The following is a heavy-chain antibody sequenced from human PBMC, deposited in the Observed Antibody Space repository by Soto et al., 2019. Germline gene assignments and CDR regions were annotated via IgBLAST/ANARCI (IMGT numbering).Heavy chain of an antibody. CDR2: IWYDGSNK. D-gene: IGHD3-22*01. CDR1: GFTFSSYG. Sequence: PGVSLRLSCAASGFTFSSYGMHWVRQAPGKGLEWVAVIWYDGSNKYYADSVKGRFTISRDNSKNTLYLQMNSLRAEDTAVYYCARETHDSSGYYFRSYYFDYWGQGTLVTVSS. J-gene: IGHJ4*02. CDR3: ARETHDSSGYYFRSYYFDY. V-gene: IGHV3-33*01.